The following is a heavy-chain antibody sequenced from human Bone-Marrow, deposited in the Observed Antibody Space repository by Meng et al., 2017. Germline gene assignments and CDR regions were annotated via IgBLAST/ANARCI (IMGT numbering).Heavy chain of an antibody. Sequence: GESLKISCAASGFTFSSYWMSWVRQAPGKGLEWVANIKQDGSEKYYVDSVKGRFTISRDNAKNSLYLQMNSLRAEDTAVYYCARVFSGWSPSGGWGQGTLVTVSS. CDR2: IKQDGSEK. CDR1: GFTFSSYW. V-gene: IGHV3-7*01. J-gene: IGHJ4*02. D-gene: IGHD6-19*01. CDR3: ARVFSGWSPSGG.